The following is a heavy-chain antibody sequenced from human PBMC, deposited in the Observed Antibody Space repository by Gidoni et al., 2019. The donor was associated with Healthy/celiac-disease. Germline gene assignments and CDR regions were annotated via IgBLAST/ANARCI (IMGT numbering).Heavy chain of an antibody. CDR1: GGSFSGYY. Sequence: QVQLQQWGAGLLKPSATLSLTCAVYGGSFSGYYWSWIRQPPGKGLEWIGEINHSGSTNYNPSLKSRVTISVDTSKNQFSLKLSSVTAADTAVYYCARRSSSSGWFDPWGQGTLVTVSS. J-gene: IGHJ5*02. CDR3: ARRSSSSGWFDP. D-gene: IGHD6-6*01. CDR2: INHSGST. V-gene: IGHV4-34*01.